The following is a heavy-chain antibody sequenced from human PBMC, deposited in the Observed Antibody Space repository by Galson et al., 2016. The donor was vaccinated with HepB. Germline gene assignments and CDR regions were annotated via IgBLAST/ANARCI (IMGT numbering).Heavy chain of an antibody. CDR2: ISSNGATI. J-gene: IGHJ4*02. V-gene: IGHV3-48*01. CDR1: GFTFSSYT. CDR3: AREPVRLDDLLTGPPKNPDY. Sequence: SLRLSCAASGFTFSSYTMNWVRQAPGKGLEWVSYISSNGATIYYADSVKGRFTLTRDNAKSSLYLQMNSLRAEDPAVYYCAREPVRLDDLLTGPPKNPDYWGQGTLVTVSS. D-gene: IGHD3-9*01.